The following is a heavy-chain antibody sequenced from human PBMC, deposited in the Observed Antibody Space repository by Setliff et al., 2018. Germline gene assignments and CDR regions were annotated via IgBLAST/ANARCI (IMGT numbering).Heavy chain of an antibody. J-gene: IGHJ5*02. CDR3: ARRNGERLDP. Sequence: SETLSLTCAVSGYSISSGYYWGWIRQPPGKGLEWIGSIYHSGSTYYNPSLKSRVTISVDTSKNQFSLKLSSVTAADTAVYYCARRNGERLDPWGQGTLVTVS. CDR2: IYHSGST. V-gene: IGHV4-38-2*01. CDR1: GYSISSGYY.